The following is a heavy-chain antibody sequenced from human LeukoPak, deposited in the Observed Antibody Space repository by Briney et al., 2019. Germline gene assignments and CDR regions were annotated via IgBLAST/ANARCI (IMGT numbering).Heavy chain of an antibody. Sequence: SSVKVSCKASVGIFTTYAINWVRQAPGQGLEWMGRTIPIFGSTNYAQKFQRRATITADKSTSTAYMELSSLRSEDTAMYYCARDSPIPNPDCTGGTCLPMGGPFDIWGQGTMVTVSS. CDR1: VGIFTTYA. V-gene: IGHV1-69*06. CDR3: ARDSPIPNPDCTGGTCLPMGGPFDI. D-gene: IGHD2-15*01. CDR2: TIPIFGST. J-gene: IGHJ3*02.